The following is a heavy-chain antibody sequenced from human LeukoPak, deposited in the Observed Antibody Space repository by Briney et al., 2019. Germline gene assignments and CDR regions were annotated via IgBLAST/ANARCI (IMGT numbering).Heavy chain of an antibody. D-gene: IGHD3-22*01. J-gene: IGHJ2*01. V-gene: IGHV4-4*07. CDR3: ARDPDYYDSSGSSGYFDL. Sequence: SETLSLTCTVSGDSISSYYWSWIRQPAGKGLEWIGRIHPSGSTNYNPSLKSRVTLSVDTSKNEFSLKLSSVTAADTAVYYCARDPDYYDSSGSSGYFDLWGRGTLVTVSS. CDR2: IHPSGST. CDR1: GDSISSYY.